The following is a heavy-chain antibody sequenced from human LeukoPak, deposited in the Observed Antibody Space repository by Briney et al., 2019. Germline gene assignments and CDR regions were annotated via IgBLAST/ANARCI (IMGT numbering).Heavy chain of an antibody. D-gene: IGHD6-19*01. CDR1: GGSISSGGYS. J-gene: IGHJ4*02. CDR2: IYHSGST. V-gene: IGHV4-30-2*01. CDR3: ARARDSSGWFDY. Sequence: SGTLSLTCAVSGGSISSGGYSWSWIRQPPGKGLEWIGYIYHSGSTYYNPSLKSRVTISVDRSKNQFSLKLSSVTAADTAVYYCARARDSSGWFDYWGQGTLVTVSS.